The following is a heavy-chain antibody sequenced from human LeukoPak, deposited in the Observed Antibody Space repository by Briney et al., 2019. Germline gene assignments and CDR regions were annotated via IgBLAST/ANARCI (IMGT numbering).Heavy chain of an antibody. CDR2: IYYSGST. Sequence: SETLSLTCTVSGGYIRSYYWSWIRQPPGKGLEWIGYIYYSGSTNYNPSLKSRVTISVDTSKNQFSLKLSSVTAADTAVYYCARQRFLEWYFDYWGQGILVTVSS. CDR1: GGYIRSYY. J-gene: IGHJ4*02. D-gene: IGHD3-3*01. V-gene: IGHV4-59*08. CDR3: ARQRFLEWYFDY.